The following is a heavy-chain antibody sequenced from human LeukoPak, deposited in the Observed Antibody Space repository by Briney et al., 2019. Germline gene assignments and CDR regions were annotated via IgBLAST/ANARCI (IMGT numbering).Heavy chain of an antibody. V-gene: IGHV3-23*01. CDR2: IRGGGGSA. J-gene: IGHJ3*02. D-gene: IGHD4-17*01. CDR3: ARDPNVDYIGAFDM. CDR1: GFTFSAYA. Sequence: GALRLSCTASGFTFSAYAIMWVRQAPGKGPEWVSAIRGGGGSAFYADSVKGRFTISRDNSKYMLFLQMNSLRAEDTAVYYCARDPNVDYIGAFDMWGPGTMVTVSS.